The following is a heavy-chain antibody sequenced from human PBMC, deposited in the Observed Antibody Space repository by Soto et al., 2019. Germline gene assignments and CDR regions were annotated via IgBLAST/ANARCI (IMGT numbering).Heavy chain of an antibody. D-gene: IGHD1-1*01. CDR1: SDSMSSYH. CDR3: ATYREGNGRRGF. CDR2: INYSGSS. V-gene: IGHV4-59*01. J-gene: IGHJ4*02. Sequence: QVQLQESGPGLVKPSETLSLTCTVSSDSMSSYHWSWIRQPPGKGLEWIGFINYSGSSNYNPSLMSRVTMSIDTSKNQFSLTLSSVTAADSAIYYCATYREGNGRRGFWGKGTLVTVSS.